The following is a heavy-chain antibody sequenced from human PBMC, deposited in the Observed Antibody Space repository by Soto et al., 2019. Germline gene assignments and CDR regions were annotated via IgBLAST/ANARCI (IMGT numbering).Heavy chain of an antibody. V-gene: IGHV1-69*04. Sequence: QVQLVQSGAEVKKPGSSVKVSCKASGGTFNSYAISWVRQAPGKGLEWIGGIIPLHDMTKYAQRLEGRVTITADGSTSTAYMELSSLRSEDTALYFCVRYTGDYGDPCGWFDSWGQGTLVTVSS. CDR2: IIPLHDMT. CDR3: VRYTGDYGDPCGWFDS. CDR1: GGTFNSYA. J-gene: IGHJ5*01. D-gene: IGHD4-17*01.